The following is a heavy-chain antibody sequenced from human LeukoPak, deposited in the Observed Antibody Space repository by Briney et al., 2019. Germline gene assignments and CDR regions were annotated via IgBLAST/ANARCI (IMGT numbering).Heavy chain of an antibody. D-gene: IGHD3-3*01. CDR3: ARDQRSDFWSGYHN. V-gene: IGHV1-69*13. J-gene: IGHJ4*02. CDR1: GGTFSSYA. Sequence: ASVKVSCKASGGTFSSYAISWVRQAPGQGLEWMGGIIPIFGTANYAQKFQGRVTITADESTSTAYMELSSLRSEDTAVCYCARDQRSDFWSGYHNWGQGTLVTVSS. CDR2: IIPIFGTA.